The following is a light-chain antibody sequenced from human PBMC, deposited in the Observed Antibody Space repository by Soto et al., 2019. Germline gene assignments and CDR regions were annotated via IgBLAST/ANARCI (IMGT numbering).Light chain of an antibody. J-gene: IGLJ1*01. Sequence: QAALTQPASVSGSPGQSITISCTGTSSDVGGYEYVSWYQQHPGKAPKVMIHEVSNRPSGVSNRFSASKSGNTASLTISELQAEDEADYYCCLYTSSSTYVFGTETKVTVL. CDR1: SSDVGGYEY. CDR3: CLYTSSSTYV. CDR2: EVS. V-gene: IGLV2-14*01.